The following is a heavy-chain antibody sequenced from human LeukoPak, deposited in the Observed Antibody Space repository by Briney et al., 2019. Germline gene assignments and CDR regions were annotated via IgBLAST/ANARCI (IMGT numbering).Heavy chain of an antibody. D-gene: IGHD4-17*01. CDR1: GGSISSYY. CDR3: ARHDYGDSSWYFDL. CDR2: IYYSGST. Sequence: SETLSLTCTVSGGSISSYYWSWIRQPPGQGLEWIGYIYYSGSTNYNPSLKSRVTISVDTSKNQFSLKLSSVTAADTAVYYCARHDYGDSSWYFDLWGRGTLVTVSS. J-gene: IGHJ2*01. V-gene: IGHV4-59*08.